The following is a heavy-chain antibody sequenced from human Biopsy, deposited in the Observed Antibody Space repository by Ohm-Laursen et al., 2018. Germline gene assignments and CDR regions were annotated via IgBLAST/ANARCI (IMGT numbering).Heavy chain of an antibody. Sequence: CLRLCCLPSGFNLIAFPLYWVGPASGWGLAWVARSKKKSNNDATTYAESMKGRFSIFRDDSKSTSFLQMNSLKIEDTAVYFCTRYAGYGYDYWGQGILITVSS. CDR2: SKKKSNNDAT. V-gene: IGHV3-73*01. J-gene: IGHJ4*02. CDR1: GFNLIAFP. D-gene: IGHD5-12*01. CDR3: TRYAGYGYDY.